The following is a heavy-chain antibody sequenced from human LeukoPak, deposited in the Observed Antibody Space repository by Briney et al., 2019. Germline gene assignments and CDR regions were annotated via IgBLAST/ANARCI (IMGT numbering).Heavy chain of an antibody. D-gene: IGHD6-13*01. Sequence: QSGGSLRLSCAASEFTFSSYAMSWVRQAPGKGLDWVSTISASGGSTYYADSVKGRFTISRDNSKNTLYVQMNSLRAEDTAVYYCAKDIWYSSWFDYWGQGTRVTVSS. CDR1: EFTFSSYA. CDR3: AKDIWYSSWFDY. CDR2: ISASGGST. V-gene: IGHV3-23*01. J-gene: IGHJ4*02.